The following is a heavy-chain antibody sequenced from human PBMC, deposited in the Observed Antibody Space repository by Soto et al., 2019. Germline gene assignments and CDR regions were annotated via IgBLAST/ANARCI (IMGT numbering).Heavy chain of an antibody. CDR3: ARSRGGYSYGKYYGMYX. V-gene: IGHV5-51*01. J-gene: IGHJ6*02. Sequence: PGEALKISWKGSGYSFTSYWIGWVRQMPGKGVELMGIIYDGDSDTRYSPSFQGQVTIAAYKSISTAYLQWSSLKASDTAVYYCARSRGGYSYGKYYGMYXWGQVTTVTVS. CDR1: GYSFTSYW. CDR2: IYDGDSDT. D-gene: IGHD5-18*01.